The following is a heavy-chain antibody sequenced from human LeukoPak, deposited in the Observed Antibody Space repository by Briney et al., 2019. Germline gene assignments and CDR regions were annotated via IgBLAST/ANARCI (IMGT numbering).Heavy chain of an antibody. CDR3: ARVSSSWYLLAYYYYMDV. CDR1: GFTLSSFE. V-gene: IGHV3-48*03. J-gene: IGHJ6*03. D-gene: IGHD6-13*01. CDR2: ISSSGRTI. Sequence: GGSLRLSCAASGFTLSSFEMNWVRQAPGKGLEWVSYISSSGRTIYYADSVKGRFTISRDNAKNSLYLQMNSLRAEDTAVYYCARVSSSWYLLAYYYYMDVWGKGTTVTVSS.